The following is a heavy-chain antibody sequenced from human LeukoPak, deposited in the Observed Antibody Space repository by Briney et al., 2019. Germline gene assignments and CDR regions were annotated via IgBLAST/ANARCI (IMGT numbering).Heavy chain of an antibody. D-gene: IGHD2-15*01. J-gene: IGHJ6*02. CDR3: ARDRSWGSGYNYGMDV. CDR2: ISGSTSYT. CDR1: GFTFSDYY. V-gene: IGHV3-11*05. Sequence: GGPLRLSCAASGFTFSDYYMSWIRQAPGKGLEWVSYISGSTSYTNYADSVKGRFTISRDNAKNSLYLQMNSLRAEDTAVYYCARDRSWGSGYNYGMDVWGQGTTVIVSS.